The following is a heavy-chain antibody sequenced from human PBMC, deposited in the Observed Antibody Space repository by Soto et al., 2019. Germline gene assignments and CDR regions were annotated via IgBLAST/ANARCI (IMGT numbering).Heavy chain of an antibody. CDR3: ARAAVRGVITLDY. Sequence: ASETLSLTCDVSSDSISSYNWWSWVRQPPGKGLEWIGEIYHTGITNYNPSLKSRVTISVDKSKNQFSLKLRSVTAADTAVYYCARAAVRGVITLDYWGQGTLVTVSS. V-gene: IGHV4-4*02. D-gene: IGHD3-10*01. CDR2: IYHTGIT. CDR1: SDSISSYNW. J-gene: IGHJ4*02.